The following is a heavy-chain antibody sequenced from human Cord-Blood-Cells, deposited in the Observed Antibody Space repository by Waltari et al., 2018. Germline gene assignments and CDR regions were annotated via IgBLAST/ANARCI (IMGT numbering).Heavy chain of an antibody. D-gene: IGHD1-26*01. J-gene: IGHJ4*02. Sequence: EVQLVESGGGLVQPGGSLRLSCAASGFTFSSYWMHWVRQAPGKGLVWGSLINSDGSSTSYADAVKGRFTISRDNAKNTLYLQMSSLRAEDTAVYYCARLGELLPDYWGQGTLVTVSS. CDR1: GFTFSSYW. CDR2: INSDGSST. V-gene: IGHV3-74*01. CDR3: ARLGELLPDY.